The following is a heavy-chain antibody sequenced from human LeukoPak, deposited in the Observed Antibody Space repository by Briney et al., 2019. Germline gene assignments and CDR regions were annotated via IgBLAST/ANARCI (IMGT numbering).Heavy chain of an antibody. V-gene: IGHV3-74*01. CDR2: LNSDGSSR. D-gene: IGHD6-13*01. Sequence: GGSLRLSCAASGFTFSNYWMHWVRQAPGKGLVWVSRLNSDGSSRNYADSVKGRFTISRDNAKNTLYLQMNSLRAEDTAVYYCASASSHRIAAGSDYWGQGTLVTVSS. CDR3: ASASSHRIAAGSDY. CDR1: GFTFSNYW. J-gene: IGHJ4*02.